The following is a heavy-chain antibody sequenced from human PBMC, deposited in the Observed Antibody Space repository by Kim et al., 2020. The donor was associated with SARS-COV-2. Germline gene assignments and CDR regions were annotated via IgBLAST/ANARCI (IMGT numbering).Heavy chain of an antibody. D-gene: IGHD2-2*02. J-gene: IGHJ3*02. Sequence: GGSLRLSCAASGFTFSSYWMHWVRQAPGKGLVWVSRINSDGSSTSYADSVKGRFTISRDNAKNTLYLQMNSLRAEDTAVYYCARDRRLVPAAIDDAFDIWGQGTMVTVSS. CDR2: INSDGSST. CDR1: GFTFSSYW. V-gene: IGHV3-74*01. CDR3: ARDRRLVPAAIDDAFDI.